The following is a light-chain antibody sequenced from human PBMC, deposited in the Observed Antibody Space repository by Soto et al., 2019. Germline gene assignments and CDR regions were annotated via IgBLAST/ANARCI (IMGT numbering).Light chain of an antibody. Sequence: EIVMTQSPATLSLSPGETATLSCRASQSVHSNLAWFQQHPGQAPRLLIYGASSRATGIPVRFSGSGSGTEFTLTISSLQPEDFAVYSCQQYTDWPWGTFGGGTKVDIK. J-gene: IGKJ4*01. CDR3: QQYTDWPWGT. CDR1: QSVHSN. V-gene: IGKV3-15*01. CDR2: GAS.